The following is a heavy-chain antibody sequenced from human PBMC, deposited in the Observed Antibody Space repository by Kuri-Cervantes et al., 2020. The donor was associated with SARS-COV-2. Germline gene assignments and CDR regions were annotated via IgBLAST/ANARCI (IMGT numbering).Heavy chain of an antibody. J-gene: IGHJ3*02. D-gene: IGHD6-13*01. Sequence: GGSLRLSCAASGFTFSSYAMHWVRQAPGKGLEWVAVISYDGSNKYYADSVKGRFTISRDNSKNTLFLQMNSLRAEDTAVYYCVKEKGIILAATDAFDIWGQGTMVTVSS. CDR1: GFTFSSYA. CDR2: ISYDGSNK. V-gene: IGHV3-30-3*01. CDR3: VKEKGIILAATDAFDI.